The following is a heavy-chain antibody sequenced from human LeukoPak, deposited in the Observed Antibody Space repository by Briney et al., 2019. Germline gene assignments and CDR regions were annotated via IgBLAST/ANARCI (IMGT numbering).Heavy chain of an antibody. CDR1: GYTFTSYT. Sequence: GASVKFSCKASGYTFTSYTISWVRQAPGQGLEWMGWISAYNGNTDYAQKLQGRVSMTTDTSTRTAYMELRSLRSDDTAVYYCARGPYFDYWGQGTLVTVSS. CDR2: ISAYNGNT. CDR3: ARGPYFDY. V-gene: IGHV1-18*01. J-gene: IGHJ4*02.